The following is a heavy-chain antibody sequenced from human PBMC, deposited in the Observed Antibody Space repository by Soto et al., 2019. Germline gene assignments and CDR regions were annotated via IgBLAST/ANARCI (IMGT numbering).Heavy chain of an antibody. V-gene: IGHV4-39*01. J-gene: IGHJ4*02. CDR3: AKSTPDSSGYYLD. D-gene: IGHD3-22*01. CDR2: IYYSGST. Sequence: SETLSLTCTVSGGSISSSSYYWGWIRQPPGKGLEWIGSIYYSGSTYYNPSLKSRVTISVDTSKNQFSLKLSSVTAADTAVYYCAKSTPDSSGYYLDWGQGTLVTVSS. CDR1: GGSISSSSYY.